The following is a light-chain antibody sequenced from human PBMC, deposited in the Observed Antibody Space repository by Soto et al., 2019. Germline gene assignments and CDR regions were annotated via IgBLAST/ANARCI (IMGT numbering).Light chain of an antibody. Sequence: EIVMTQSPATLSVSPGERSTLSCGASQSVGSDLAWYQQKPGQAPRLLIYGASTRATGIPARFSGSGSGTEFTLTISSLQSEDFAVYYCQQYNNWPPLTFGGGTKVDIK. CDR2: GAS. CDR1: QSVGSD. V-gene: IGKV3-15*01. J-gene: IGKJ4*01. CDR3: QQYNNWPPLT.